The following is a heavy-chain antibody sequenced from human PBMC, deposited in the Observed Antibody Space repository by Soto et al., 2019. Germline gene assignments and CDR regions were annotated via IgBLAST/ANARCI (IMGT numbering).Heavy chain of an antibody. CDR2: ISHDGSNK. D-gene: IGHD6-19*01. CDR3: AKDLYSSGTGGLEWFDP. V-gene: IGHV3-30*18. CDR1: GFTFSSYA. J-gene: IGHJ5*02. Sequence: GGSLRLSCAASGFTFSSYAMRWVRQAPGKGLEWVAVISHDGSNKYYADSVKGRFTISRDNSKDTLYLQMNSLRAEDTAVYSCAKDLYSSGTGGLEWFDPWGQGTLVTVSS.